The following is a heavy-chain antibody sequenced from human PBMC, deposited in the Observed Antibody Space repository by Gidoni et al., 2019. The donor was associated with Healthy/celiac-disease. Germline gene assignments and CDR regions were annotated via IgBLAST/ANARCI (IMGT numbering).Heavy chain of an antibody. J-gene: IGHJ4*02. CDR2: IWYDGSNK. CDR1: SSYG. D-gene: IGHD3-22*01. V-gene: IGHV3-33*01. Sequence: SSYGMHWVRQAPGKGLEWVAVIWYDGSNKYYADSVKGRFTISRDNSKNTLYLQMNSLRAEDTAVYYCARVGGDSSGYSNDYWGQGTLVTVSS. CDR3: ARVGGDSSGYSNDY.